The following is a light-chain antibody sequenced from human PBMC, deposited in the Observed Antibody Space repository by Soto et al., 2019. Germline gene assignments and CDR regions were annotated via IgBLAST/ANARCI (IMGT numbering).Light chain of an antibody. CDR2: KVS. J-gene: IGKJ1*01. CDR3: MQTTHWPRT. V-gene: IGKV2-30*02. Sequence: VMTQAPVSLRVTLGQPDTISCMSSQNLQPSDGDTYLNWFHQRPGQSPRRLIYKVSKRDSVVPDRFSGSGSGTDFTLKITRVEAEDVGVYYCMQTTHWPRTFGQGTKVDLK. CDR1: QNLQPSDGDTY.